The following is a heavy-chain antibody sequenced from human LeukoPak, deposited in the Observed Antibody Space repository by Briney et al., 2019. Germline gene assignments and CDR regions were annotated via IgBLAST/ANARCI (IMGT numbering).Heavy chain of an antibody. Sequence: PGGSLRLSCAASGFTVSSNYMSWVRQAPGKGLEWVSVIYSGGSTYYADSVKGRFTISRDNSKNTLYLQMNSLRAEDTAVYYCARDGVEPAGDYWGQGTLVTVSS. CDR1: GFTVSSNY. CDR3: ARDGVEPAGDY. D-gene: IGHD6-25*01. J-gene: IGHJ4*02. CDR2: IYSGGST. V-gene: IGHV3-66*01.